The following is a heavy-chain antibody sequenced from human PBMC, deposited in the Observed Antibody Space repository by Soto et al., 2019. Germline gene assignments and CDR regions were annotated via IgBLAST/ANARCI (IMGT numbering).Heavy chain of an antibody. J-gene: IGHJ4*02. V-gene: IGHV1-18*01. Sequence: ASVKVSCKASGYSFTTSGITWVRQAPGQGLEWMGWISTYNGNTNYAQKLQDRVTLTTDTSTDTAYMELSSLRSEDTAVYYCATIMTTISYWGQGTLVTVSS. D-gene: IGHD2-21*02. CDR2: ISTYNGNT. CDR1: GYSFTTSG. CDR3: ATIMTTISY.